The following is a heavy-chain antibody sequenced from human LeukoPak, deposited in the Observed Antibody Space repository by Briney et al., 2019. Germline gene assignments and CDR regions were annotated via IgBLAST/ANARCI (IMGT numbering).Heavy chain of an antibody. CDR3: VKLIWSGYANWFDP. D-gene: IGHD3-3*01. V-gene: IGHV3-43*02. CDR1: GFTFDDYA. Sequence: PGGSLRLSCAASGFTFDDYAMHWVRQAPGKGLEWVSLISGNGCSTYYADSVKGRFTISRDNRKNSMYLQMNSLRTEDTALYYCVKLIWSGYANWFDPWGQGTLVTVSS. CDR2: ISGNGCST. J-gene: IGHJ5*02.